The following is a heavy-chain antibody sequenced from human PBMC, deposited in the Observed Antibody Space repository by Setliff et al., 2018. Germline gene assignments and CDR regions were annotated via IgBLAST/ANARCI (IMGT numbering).Heavy chain of an antibody. D-gene: IGHD3-22*01. V-gene: IGHV4-39*01. Sequence: SETLSLTCTVSGGSISSSSYYWGWIRQPPGKGLEWIGSIYHSGSTYYNPSLKSRVTISVDTSKNQFSLKLSSVTAADTAVYHCARHASPHSSGYFLPSYYFDYWGQGTLVTVSS. CDR1: GGSISSSSYY. CDR3: ARHASPHSSGYFLPSYYFDY. J-gene: IGHJ4*02. CDR2: IYHSGST.